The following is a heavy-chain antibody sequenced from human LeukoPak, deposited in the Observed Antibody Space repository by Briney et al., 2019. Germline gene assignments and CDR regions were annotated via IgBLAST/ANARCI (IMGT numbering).Heavy chain of an antibody. CDR2: IWYDGSNK. J-gene: IGHJ4*02. V-gene: IGHV3-33*08. CDR1: GFIFSRYA. Sequence: GGSLRLSCTGSGFIFSRYAVSWVLQAPGKGLAWVAVIWYDGSNKYYADSVKGRFTISRDNSKNTLYLQMNSLRAEDTAVYYCAKQSTYYDFWSGYYIGPFDYWGQGTLVTVSS. D-gene: IGHD3-3*01. CDR3: AKQSTYYDFWSGYYIGPFDY.